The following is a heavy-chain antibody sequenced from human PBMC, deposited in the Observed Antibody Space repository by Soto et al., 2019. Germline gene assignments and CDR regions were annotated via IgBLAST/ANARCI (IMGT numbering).Heavy chain of an antibody. Sequence: GESLKISCKGSGYSFTSYWISWVRQMPGKGLEWMGRIDPSDSYTNYSPSFQGHVTISADKSISTAYLQWSSLKASDTAMYYCARHGNYDILTGPSYYYYGMDVWGQGTTVTVSS. V-gene: IGHV5-10-1*01. D-gene: IGHD3-9*01. CDR2: IDPSDSYT. J-gene: IGHJ6*02. CDR1: GYSFTSYW. CDR3: ARHGNYDILTGPSYYYYGMDV.